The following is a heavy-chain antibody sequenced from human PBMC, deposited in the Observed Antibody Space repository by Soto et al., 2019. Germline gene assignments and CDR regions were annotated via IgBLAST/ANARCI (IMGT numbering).Heavy chain of an antibody. J-gene: IGHJ4*02. D-gene: IGHD6-13*01. CDR3: AKGIAAASKGYVDY. Sequence: GSLRLSCAASGFTFSSYAMSWVRQAPGKGLEWVSTICGSGGCTYYADSVKGRFTISRDNSKNTLYLQMNSLRVEDTAVYYCAKGIAAASKGYVDYWGQGTLITVSS. V-gene: IGHV3-23*01. CDR2: ICGSGGCT. CDR1: GFTFSSYA.